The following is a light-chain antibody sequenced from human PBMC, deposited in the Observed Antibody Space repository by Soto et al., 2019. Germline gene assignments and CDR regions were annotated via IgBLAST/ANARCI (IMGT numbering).Light chain of an antibody. Sequence: QSALTQPASVSGSPGQSITISCSGTTGDVGSYDYVSWYQQHPGKAPKLMIYEVSNRPSWVSYRFSGSKSGNTASLIISGLQAEDEAEYYCFSYTRTSTLLFGTGTKLTVL. J-gene: IGLJ1*01. V-gene: IGLV2-14*01. CDR1: TGDVGSYDY. CDR3: FSYTRTSTLL. CDR2: EVS.